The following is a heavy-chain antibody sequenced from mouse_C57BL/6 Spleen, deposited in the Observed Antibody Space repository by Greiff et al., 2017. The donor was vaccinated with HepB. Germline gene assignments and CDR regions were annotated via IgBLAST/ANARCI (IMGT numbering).Heavy chain of an antibody. Sequence: QVQLQQSGAELVRPGPSVKMSCKASGYTFTNYWIGWAKQRPGHGLEWIGDIYPGGGYTNYNEKFKGKATLTADKSSSTAYMQFSSLTSEDSAIYYCARHYGSSYGYFDVWGTGTTVTVSS. CDR2: IYPGGGYT. CDR1: GYTFTNYW. V-gene: IGHV1-63*01. J-gene: IGHJ1*03. D-gene: IGHD1-1*01. CDR3: ARHYGSSYGYFDV.